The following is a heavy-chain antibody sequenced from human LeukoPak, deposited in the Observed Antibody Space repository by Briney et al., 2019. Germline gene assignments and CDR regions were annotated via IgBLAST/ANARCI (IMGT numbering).Heavy chain of an antibody. J-gene: IGHJ5*02. CDR1: GFTFSSYA. CDR3: AKSGCSSTSCYSILSGWLDP. V-gene: IGHV3-23*01. Sequence: GGSLRLSCTASGFTFSSYAMSWVRQAPGKGLEWVSAISGSGGSTYYADSVKGRFTISRDNSKNTLYLQMNSLRAEDTAVYYCAKSGCSSTSCYSILSGWLDPWGQGTLVTVSS. CDR2: ISGSGGST. D-gene: IGHD2-2*02.